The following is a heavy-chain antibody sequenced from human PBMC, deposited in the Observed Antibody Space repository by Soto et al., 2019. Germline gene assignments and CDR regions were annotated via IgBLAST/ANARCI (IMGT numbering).Heavy chain of an antibody. Sequence: TLSLTCTVSGGSISSGGYYWSWIRQHPGKGLEWIGYIYYSGSTYYNPSLKSRVTISVDTSKNQFSLKLSSVTAADTAVYYCARDSYSSSWYAAFDTWGQGTMVTVSS. V-gene: IGHV4-31*03. CDR2: IYYSGST. CDR3: ARDSYSSSWYAAFDT. J-gene: IGHJ3*02. D-gene: IGHD6-13*01. CDR1: GGSISSGGYY.